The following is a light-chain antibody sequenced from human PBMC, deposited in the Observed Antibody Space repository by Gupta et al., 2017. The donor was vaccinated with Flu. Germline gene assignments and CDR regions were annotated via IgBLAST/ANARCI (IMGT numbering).Light chain of an antibody. CDR2: LNSDGSH. CDR1: SGHSSYA. J-gene: IGLJ3*02. Sequence: QLVLTQSPSASASLGASVKLTCTLSSGHSSYAIAWHQQQPEKGPRYLMTLNSDGSHTKGAGIPDRFSGSSAGAERYLTISSVQSEDEADYYCQTWGTAMRVFGGGTKLTVL. CDR3: QTWGTAMRV. V-gene: IGLV4-69*01.